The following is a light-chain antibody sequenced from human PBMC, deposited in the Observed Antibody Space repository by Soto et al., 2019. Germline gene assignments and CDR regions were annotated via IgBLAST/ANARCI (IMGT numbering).Light chain of an antibody. CDR2: GAS. V-gene: IGKV1-39*01. CDR3: QQSYSAPET. J-gene: IGKJ1*01. CDR1: QTVSTY. Sequence: DIQMTQSPSSLSASVGDRVTITCRASQTVSTYLTWYQQKPGKAPKVLIYGASSLQSGVPSRFSGTASETDFTLTISSLQPEDFATYYCQQSYSAPETFGQGTRVEIE.